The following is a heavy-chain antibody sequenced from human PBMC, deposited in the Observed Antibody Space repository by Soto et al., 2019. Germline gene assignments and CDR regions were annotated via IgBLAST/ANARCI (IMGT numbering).Heavy chain of an antibody. CDR1: GFTFNTYW. D-gene: IGHD3-10*01. CDR3: ARGHGARQSKGFSQYIGFDV. CDR2: IKQDGSER. V-gene: IGHV3-7*03. J-gene: IGHJ5*01. Sequence: GGSLRLSCVGSGFTFNTYWMNWIRQSPGKGLEWLANIKQDGSERYYVDSVKGRLTITRDNAENSVYLQMHSLRGDGTGVYFCARGHGARQSKGFSQYIGFDVWGEGTLVTVSS.